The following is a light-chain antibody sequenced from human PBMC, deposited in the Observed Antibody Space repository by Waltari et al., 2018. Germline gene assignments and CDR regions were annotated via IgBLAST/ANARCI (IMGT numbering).Light chain of an antibody. CDR1: QGISSY. CDR3: QQPYYYPRP. Sequence: DIQLTQSPSFLSASVGDRVTITCRASQGISSYLAWYQQKPGNAPQLLIYAASTLQSGVPARFSGSGSWTEFTLTISSLQPEDFATYYCQQPYYYPRPFGQGTKVDIK. CDR2: AAS. J-gene: IGKJ1*01. V-gene: IGKV1-9*01.